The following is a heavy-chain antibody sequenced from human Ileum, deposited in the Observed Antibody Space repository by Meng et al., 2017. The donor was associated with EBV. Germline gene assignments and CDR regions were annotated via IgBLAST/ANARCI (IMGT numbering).Heavy chain of an antibody. CDR1: GDRFGTYS. D-gene: IGHD1-26*01. CDR2: TVPIFGTT. CDR3: ARLGGDYDDY. Sequence: QGELVQLGAAVKKPGSSVKVSCKASGDRFGTYSVSWVRQAPGQGLEWMGNTVPIFGTTSYAQKFQGRVTITADESTSTAYMELRNLRSEDSAMYYCARLGGDYDDYWGQGTLVTVSS. J-gene: IGHJ4*02. V-gene: IGHV1-69*18.